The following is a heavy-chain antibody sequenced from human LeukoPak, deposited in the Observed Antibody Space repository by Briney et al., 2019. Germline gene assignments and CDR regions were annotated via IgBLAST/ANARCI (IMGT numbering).Heavy chain of an antibody. V-gene: IGHV4-39*01. D-gene: IGHD3-16*01. CDR3: ARQRADYYYACVDV. CDR2: IYYSETT. J-gene: IGHJ6*02. CDR1: GGSLNTANDY. Sequence: PSETLSLTCTVSGGSLNTANDYWGWLRPPPGKGLDWIGSIYYSETTYDNPSLKSRVTISIETSKNQFSLRLSSVTASDTAVYYCARQRADYYYACVDVWGEGTAVGVS.